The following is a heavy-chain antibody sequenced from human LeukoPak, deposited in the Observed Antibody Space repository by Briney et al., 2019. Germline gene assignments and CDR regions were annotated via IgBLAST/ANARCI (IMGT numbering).Heavy chain of an antibody. CDR3: VKDDAWVQYQD. CDR1: GFTFSNYA. D-gene: IGHD5-24*01. V-gene: IGHV3-23*01. J-gene: IGHJ4*02. CDR2: ISGSGGRT. Sequence: GGTLRLSCAASGFTFSNYAMSWVRQAPGKGLGWVSVISGSGGRTYYADSVKGRFTISRDNSKNTVDLQMNSLRGEDTAIYYCVKDDAWVQYQDWGQGTLVTVSS.